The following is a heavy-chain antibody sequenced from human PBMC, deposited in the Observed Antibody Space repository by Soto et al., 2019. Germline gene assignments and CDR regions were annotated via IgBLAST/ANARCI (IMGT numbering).Heavy chain of an antibody. CDR2: ISSSSSYI. D-gene: IGHD1-26*01. Sequence: KSGGTLRLSCAASGFTFSSYSRNWVRQAPGKGLEWVPSISSSSSYIYYADSVKGRFTISRDNAKNSLYLQMNSLRAEDTAVYYCARDWECPHPTYFCDPDYYYGMDVWGQGTTVTVSS. V-gene: IGHV3-21*01. J-gene: IGHJ6*02. CDR3: ARDWECPHPTYFCDPDYYYGMDV. CDR1: GFTFSSYS.